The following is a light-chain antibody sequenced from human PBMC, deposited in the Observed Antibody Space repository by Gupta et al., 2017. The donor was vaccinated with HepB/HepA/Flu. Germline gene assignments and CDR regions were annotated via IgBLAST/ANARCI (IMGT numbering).Light chain of an antibody. CDR1: RSNIGSNY. CDR2: RNN. J-gene: IGLJ1*01. V-gene: IGLV1-47*01. CDR3: ATWDDSLSGYV. Sequence: QSVLPQPVSASGTPGQRVTITCSGSRSNIGSNYVYWYQQFPGTTPNLLIDRNNQRPSGVPDRFSGSKYGTSASLAISGLRSDDEADYYCATWDDSLSGYVFGNGTNVTVL.